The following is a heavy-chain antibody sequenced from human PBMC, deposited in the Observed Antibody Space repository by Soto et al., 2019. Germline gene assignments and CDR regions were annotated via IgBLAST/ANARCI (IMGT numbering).Heavy chain of an antibody. CDR1: GYSFTDYK. D-gene: IGHD6-13*01. Sequence: SVKVSCKTSGYSFTDYKLHWVRQAPGQGLEWMGGIMPIFGGPDYAQRFRGRVTITADEVTRTAFMELRGLTSEDTATYYCASSLRMPGIGNYYYGMDVWGQGTTVTVSS. CDR2: IMPIFGGP. CDR3: ASSLRMPGIGNYYYGMDV. V-gene: IGHV1-69*13. J-gene: IGHJ6*02.